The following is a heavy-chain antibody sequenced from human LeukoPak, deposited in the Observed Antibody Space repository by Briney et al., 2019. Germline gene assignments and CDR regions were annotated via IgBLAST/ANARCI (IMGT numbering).Heavy chain of an antibody. J-gene: IGHJ6*02. CDR1: GGSFSGYY. CDR2: INHSGST. V-gene: IGHV4-34*01. D-gene: IGHD3-10*01. Sequence: SETLSLTCAVYGGSFSGYYWSWIRQPPGKGLEWIGEINHSGSTNYNPSLKSRVTISVDTSKNQFSLKLSSVTAADTAVYYCARGRGLNRFVELLSSRIYYYYYGMDVWGQGTTVTVSS. CDR3: ARGRGLNRFVELLSSRIYYYYYGMDV.